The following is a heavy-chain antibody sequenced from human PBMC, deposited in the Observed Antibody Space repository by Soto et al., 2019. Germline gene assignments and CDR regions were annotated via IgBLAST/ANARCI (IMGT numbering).Heavy chain of an antibody. J-gene: IGHJ6*03. Sequence: SETLSLTCTVSGGSISSYYWSWIRQPPGKGLEWIGYIYYSGSTNYNPSLKSRVTISVDTSKNQFSLKLSSVTAADTAVYYCARQLLAYYYYYMDVWGKGTTVTVSS. D-gene: IGHD2-21*01. CDR3: ARQLLAYYYYYMDV. CDR1: GGSISSYY. V-gene: IGHV4-59*08. CDR2: IYYSGST.